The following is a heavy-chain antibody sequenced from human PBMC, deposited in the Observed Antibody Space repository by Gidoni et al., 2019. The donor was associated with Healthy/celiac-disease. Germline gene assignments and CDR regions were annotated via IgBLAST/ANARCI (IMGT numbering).Heavy chain of an antibody. V-gene: IGHV4-59*01. D-gene: IGHD3-22*01. CDR2: IYYSGST. CDR1: VCSISSYY. CDR3: ARSHDSSGSLFDP. J-gene: IGHJ5*02. Sequence: QVQLQESGPGLVKPSETLSLTCTVSVCSISSYYWSWIRQPPGKGLEWIGYIYYSGSTNYNPSLKSRVTISVDTSKNQFSLKLSSVTAADTAVYYCARSHDSSGSLFDPWGQGTLVTVSS.